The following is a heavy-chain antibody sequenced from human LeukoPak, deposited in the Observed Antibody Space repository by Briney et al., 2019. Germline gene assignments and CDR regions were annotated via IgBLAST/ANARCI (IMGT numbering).Heavy chain of an antibody. CDR1: GGSFSGYY. J-gene: IGHJ5*02. CDR2: INHSGST. V-gene: IGHV4-34*01. Sequence: PSETLSLTCAVYGGSFSGYYWSWIRQPPGKGLEWIGEINHSGSTNYNPSLKSRVTISVDTSKNQFSLKLSSVTAADTAVYYCARVPTVTTKSWFDPWGQGTLVTVSS. CDR3: ARVPTVTTKSWFDP. D-gene: IGHD4-17*01.